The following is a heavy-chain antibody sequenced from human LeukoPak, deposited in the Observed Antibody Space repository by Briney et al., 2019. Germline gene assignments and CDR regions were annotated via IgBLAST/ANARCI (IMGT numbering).Heavy chain of an antibody. V-gene: IGHV1-46*01. J-gene: IGHJ4*02. CDR2: INPSGGST. CDR3: ARVPLGEATDMMD. D-gene: IGHD3-16*01. Sequence: GASVKVSCKASGYTFTRYAMNWVRQAPGQGLEWMGIINPSGGSTSYAQKFQGRVTMTRDTSTSTVYMELSSLRSEDTAVYYCARVPLGEATDMMDWGQGTLVTVSS. CDR1: GYTFTRYA.